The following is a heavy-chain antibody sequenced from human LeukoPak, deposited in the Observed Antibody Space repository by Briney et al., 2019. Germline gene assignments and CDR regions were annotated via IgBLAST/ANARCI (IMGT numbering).Heavy chain of an antibody. D-gene: IGHD2-2*01. CDR3: ARRILYCSSTSCYLWDY. Sequence: SETLSLTCAVSGYSISSGYYWGWIRQPPGKGLEWIGSIYHSGSTYYNPSLKSRVTISVDTSKNQFSLKLSSVTAADTAVYYRARRILYCSSTSCYLWDYWGQGTLVTVPS. V-gene: IGHV4-38-2*01. CDR2: IYHSGST. CDR1: GYSISSGYY. J-gene: IGHJ4*02.